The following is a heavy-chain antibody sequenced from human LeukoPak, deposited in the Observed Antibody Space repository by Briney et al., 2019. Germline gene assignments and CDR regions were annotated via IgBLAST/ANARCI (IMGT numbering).Heavy chain of an antibody. V-gene: IGHV3-23*01. D-gene: IGHD5-18*01. CDR3: AKVIDSYSQRDI. CDR1: GFTFSSYA. J-gene: IGHJ3*02. CDR2: ISISGAST. Sequence: GESLRLYCIASGFTFSSYAMTWVRQAPGKGLEWVSGISISGASTYYADSVKGRFTISRDNSKNTLYLQMNSLRAEDTAVYYCAKVIDSYSQRDIWGQGTMVTVSS.